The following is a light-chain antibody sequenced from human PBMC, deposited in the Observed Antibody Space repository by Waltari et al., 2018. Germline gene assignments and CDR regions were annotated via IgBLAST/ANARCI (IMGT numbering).Light chain of an antibody. CDR2: DIS. Sequence: EIVLTQSPATLSFFPGERVTLSCRASQSVSRYMAWYQQKPGQAPRLLIYDISNRATGLPARFSGSGSGSDFTLTISSLEPEDFAVYYCHQHNNWPYTFGQGTKLEI. CDR3: HQHNNWPYT. V-gene: IGKV3-11*01. J-gene: IGKJ2*01. CDR1: QSVSRY.